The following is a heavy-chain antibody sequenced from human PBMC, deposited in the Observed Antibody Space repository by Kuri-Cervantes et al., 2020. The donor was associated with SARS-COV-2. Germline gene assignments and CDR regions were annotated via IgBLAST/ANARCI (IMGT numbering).Heavy chain of an antibody. D-gene: IGHD1-7*01. CDR2: IYPGDSDT. CDR1: GYTFTGYY. J-gene: IGHJ4*02. Sequence: KVSCKASGYTFTGYYMHWVRQMPGKGLECMGIIYPGDSDTRYSPSFQGQVTISADKSINTAYLQWSSLKASDTAMYYCARPTRGKLDWGPGTLVTVSS. CDR3: ARPTRGKLD. V-gene: IGHV5-51*01.